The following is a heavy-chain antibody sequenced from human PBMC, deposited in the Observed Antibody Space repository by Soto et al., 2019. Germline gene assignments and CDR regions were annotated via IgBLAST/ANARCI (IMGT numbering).Heavy chain of an antibody. V-gene: IGHV3-23*01. CDR2: VSGSGGNT. Sequence: VQLLESGGGLVQPGGSLRLSCAASGFTFSNYAMSWVRQAPGKGLEWVSAVSGSGGNTYYADSVQGRFTISRDNSKNMLKLQMNSRRAEDKAVYYCAKLNLFVSAAAGRGPFDYWGQGTLVTVSS. CDR3: AKLNLFVSAAAGRGPFDY. J-gene: IGHJ4*02. D-gene: IGHD6-13*01. CDR1: GFTFSNYA.